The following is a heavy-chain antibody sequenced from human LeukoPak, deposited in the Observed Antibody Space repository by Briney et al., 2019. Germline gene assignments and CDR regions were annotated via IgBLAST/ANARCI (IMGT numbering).Heavy chain of an antibody. CDR2: ISGSGGST. J-gene: IGHJ4*02. V-gene: IGHV3-23*01. D-gene: IGHD6-13*01. CDR1: GFTFSSYA. CDR3: AKDFEYSGYSSSNFDY. Sequence: GGSLRLSCAASGFTFSSYAMSWVRQAPGKGLEWVSGISGSGGSTYYADSVEGRFTTSKDNSKNTLFLQMNSLRAEDTAVYYCAKDFEYSGYSSSNFDYWGQGTLVTVSS.